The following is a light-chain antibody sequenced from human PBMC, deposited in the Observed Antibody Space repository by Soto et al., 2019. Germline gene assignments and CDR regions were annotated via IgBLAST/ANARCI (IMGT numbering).Light chain of an antibody. CDR1: QSVSSY. V-gene: IGKV3-11*01. Sequence: EIVLTQSPATLSLSPGERATLSCRASQSVSSYLAWYQQKPGQAPRLLIYDASNRATGIPDRLSGSGSGTDFTLTISSLEPEDFAVYYGQQHSNWWTFGQGTKVEIK. CDR2: DAS. CDR3: QQHSNWWT. J-gene: IGKJ1*01.